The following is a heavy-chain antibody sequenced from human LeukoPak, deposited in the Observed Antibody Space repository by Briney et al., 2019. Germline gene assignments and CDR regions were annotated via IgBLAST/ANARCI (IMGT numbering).Heavy chain of an antibody. J-gene: IGHJ4*02. Sequence: GGSLRLSCAASGFTFSSYSMNWVRQAPGKGLEWVSSISSSSSYIYYADSVKGRFTISRDNAKNSLYLQMNSLRAEDTALYYCAKAGPYSSSWYTPYFDYWGQGTLVTVSS. CDR1: GFTFSSYS. CDR3: AKAGPYSSSWYTPYFDY. V-gene: IGHV3-21*04. CDR2: ISSSSSYI. D-gene: IGHD6-13*01.